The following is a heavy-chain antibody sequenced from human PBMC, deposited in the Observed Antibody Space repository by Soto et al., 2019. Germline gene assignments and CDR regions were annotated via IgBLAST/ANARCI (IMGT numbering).Heavy chain of an antibody. CDR3: AREGDRAADAFDI. J-gene: IGHJ3*02. V-gene: IGHV3-33*01. D-gene: IGHD2-15*01. Sequence: GGSLRLSCAASGFSFSSYGMHWVRQAPGKGLEWVAVIWYDGSNKYYADSVKGRFTISRDNSKNTLYLQMNSLRAEDTAVYYCAREGDRAADAFDIWGQGTMVTVSS. CDR2: IWYDGSNK. CDR1: GFSFSSYG.